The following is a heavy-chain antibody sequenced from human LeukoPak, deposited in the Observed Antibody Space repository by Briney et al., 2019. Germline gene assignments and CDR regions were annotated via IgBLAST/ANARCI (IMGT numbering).Heavy chain of an antibody. Sequence: GGSLRLSCAASRFTFSNYAMSWVRQAPGKGLEWVSSITGSGDNTYYADSVKGRFTISRDNSKNTLYLQMNSLRVEDTAVYYCAKGYTNDSSSWPWGQGTLVTVSS. J-gene: IGHJ5*02. V-gene: IGHV3-23*01. D-gene: IGHD6-13*01. CDR3: AKGYTNDSSSWP. CDR1: RFTFSNYA. CDR2: ITGSGDNT.